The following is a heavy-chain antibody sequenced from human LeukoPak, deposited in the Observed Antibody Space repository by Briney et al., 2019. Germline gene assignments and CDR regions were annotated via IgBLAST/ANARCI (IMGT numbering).Heavy chain of an antibody. V-gene: IGHV1-2*02. Sequence: VASVKASCKASGYTFTGYYMHWVRQAPGQGLEWMGWINPNSGGTNYAQKFQGRVTMTRDTSISTAYMEPSRLRSDDTAVYYCAIEGYSSSWYAYWGQGTLVTVSS. CDR1: GYTFTGYY. J-gene: IGHJ4*02. CDR2: INPNSGGT. D-gene: IGHD6-13*01. CDR3: AIEGYSSSWYAY.